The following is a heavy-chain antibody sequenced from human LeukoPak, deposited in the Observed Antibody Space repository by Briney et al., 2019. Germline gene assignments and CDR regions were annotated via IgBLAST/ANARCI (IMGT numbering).Heavy chain of an antibody. J-gene: IGHJ4*02. D-gene: IGHD6-13*01. CDR3: ARGGSRYLD. CDR1: GFTFSSYG. Sequence: GGSLRLSCAASGFTFSSYGMHWVRQAPGKGLEWVAVISYDGSNKYYADSVKGRFTISRDNSKNTLYLQMNSLRAEDTGIYYCARGGSRYLDWGQGTLVTVSS. V-gene: IGHV3-30*03. CDR2: ISYDGSNK.